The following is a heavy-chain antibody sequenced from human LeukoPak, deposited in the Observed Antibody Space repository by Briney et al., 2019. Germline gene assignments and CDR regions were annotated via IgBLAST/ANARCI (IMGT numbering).Heavy chain of an antibody. J-gene: IGHJ4*02. CDR2: IYTSGST. CDR3: ARGESSFLYYYGSGSLDY. Sequence: SETLSLTCTVSGGSISSYYWSWIRQPAGKGLEWIGRIYTSGSTNYNPSLKSRVTMSVDTSKNQFSLKLSSVTAADTAVYYCARGESSFLYYYGSGSLDYWGQGTLVTVSS. V-gene: IGHV4-4*07. CDR1: GGSISSYY. D-gene: IGHD3-10*01.